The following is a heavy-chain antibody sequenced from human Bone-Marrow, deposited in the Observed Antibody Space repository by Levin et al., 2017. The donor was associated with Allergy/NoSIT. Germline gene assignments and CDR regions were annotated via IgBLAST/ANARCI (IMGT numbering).Heavy chain of an antibody. Sequence: SRVASGFAFSNYAMSWVRQTPGKGPEWVSGITGGATKTYYADSVKGRFSISRDNSKNTLNLQMSSLRAEDTAVYYCAKGGDILTGHFLTYFDKWGQGTLVTVSS. V-gene: IGHV3-23*01. J-gene: IGHJ4*02. CDR3: AKGGDILTGHFLTYFDK. CDR2: ITGGATKT. D-gene: IGHD3-9*01. CDR1: GFAFSNYA.